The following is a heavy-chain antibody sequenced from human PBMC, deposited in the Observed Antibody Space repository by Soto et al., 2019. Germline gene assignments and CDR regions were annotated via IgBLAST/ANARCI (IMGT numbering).Heavy chain of an antibody. CDR1: GFSLSTSGVG. V-gene: IGHV2-5*02. Sequence: QITLKESGPPLVKPTQTLTLTCTFSGFSLSTSGVGVGWIRQPPGKALEWLALIYWDDDKRYSPSLKSRLTITKDTSKNQVVLTMTNMDPVDTATYYCAHMAPTYYYDSSGYFPFGYWGQGTLVTVSS. CDR2: IYWDDDK. J-gene: IGHJ4*02. D-gene: IGHD3-22*01. CDR3: AHMAPTYYYDSSGYFPFGY.